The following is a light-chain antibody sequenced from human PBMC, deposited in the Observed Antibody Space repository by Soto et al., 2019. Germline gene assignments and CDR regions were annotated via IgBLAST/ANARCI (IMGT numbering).Light chain of an antibody. V-gene: IGKV3-20*01. CDR2: GAS. CDR1: QSVSSSY. J-gene: IGKJ1*01. Sequence: EVVLTQSPDTLSLSPGERSTLSCRASQSVSSSYLAWYQQKPGQAPRLLIYGASSRATGIPDRFSGSGSGTDFTLTISRLEPEDFAVYYCQQYDSSPKTVGQGTKVDIK. CDR3: QQYDSSPKT.